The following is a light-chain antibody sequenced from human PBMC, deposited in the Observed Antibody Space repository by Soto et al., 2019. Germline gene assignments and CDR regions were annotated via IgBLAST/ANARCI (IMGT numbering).Light chain of an antibody. CDR1: EDISTW. J-gene: IGKJ5*01. CDR2: AAS. V-gene: IGKV1-12*01. Sequence: DIQITQSPSSLSASVGDRVTITCRSSEDISTWLAWYQQKPGKAPTLLIYAASSLQSGVPSRFSGSGSGTDFTLTISSLQPEDFATYYCQHADSFPLITFGQGTRLEIK. CDR3: QHADSFPLIT.